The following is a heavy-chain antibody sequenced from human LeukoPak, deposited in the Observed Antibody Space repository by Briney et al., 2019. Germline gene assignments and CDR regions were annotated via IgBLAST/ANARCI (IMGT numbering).Heavy chain of an antibody. Sequence: GGSLRLSCAASGFTFSTYWMSWVRQAPGKGLEWVANMKHDGSEENYVDSVKGRFTISRDNGKNSVYLQMNSLSAEDTAVYYCARSASDSESTNMDYWGQGTLVTVSS. D-gene: IGHD4-11*01. CDR1: GFTFSTYW. J-gene: IGHJ4*02. CDR3: ARSASDSESTNMDY. V-gene: IGHV3-7*02. CDR2: MKHDGSEE.